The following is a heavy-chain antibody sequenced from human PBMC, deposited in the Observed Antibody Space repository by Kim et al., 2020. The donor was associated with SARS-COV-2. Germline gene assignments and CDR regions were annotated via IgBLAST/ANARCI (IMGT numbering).Heavy chain of an antibody. V-gene: IGHV3-23*01. D-gene: IGHD6-19*01. J-gene: IGHJ4*02. CDR1: EFTFSSYD. CDR2: ISGSGGTT. CDR3: AKQRGYSSGYLFDC. Sequence: GGSLRLSCAASEFTFSSYDMSWVRQAPGKGLEWVSVISGSGGTTYYADSVKGRFTTSRDNSKNTLYLQMNSLRAEDTAVYYCAKQRGYSSGYLFDCWGQGTLVTVSS.